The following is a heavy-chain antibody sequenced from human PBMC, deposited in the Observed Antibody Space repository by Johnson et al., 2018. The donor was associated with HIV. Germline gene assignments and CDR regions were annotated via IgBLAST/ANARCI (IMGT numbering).Heavy chain of an antibody. Sequence: QVQLVESGGGLVKPGGSLRLSCAASGFTFRDYYMNWMRQAPGKGLEWVSHISSSGSTIYYADSVQGRFTISRDNAKKSLYLQMNRLRAEDTAVYDGARDSTPWGGDYVGDGFDSWGQGTMVTVSS. CDR2: ISSSGSTI. CDR3: ARDSTPWGGDYVGDGFDS. V-gene: IGHV3-11*04. J-gene: IGHJ3*02. CDR1: GFTFRDYY. D-gene: IGHD4-17*01.